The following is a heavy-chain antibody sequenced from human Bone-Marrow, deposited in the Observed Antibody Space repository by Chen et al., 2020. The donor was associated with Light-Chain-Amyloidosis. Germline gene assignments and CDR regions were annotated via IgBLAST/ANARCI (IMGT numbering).Heavy chain of an antibody. D-gene: IGHD2-8*01. CDR1: GYRFSGYA. CDR3: AAAINGEYFEF. CDR2: INVGKGNT. V-gene: IGHV1-3*01. Sequence: QLHVVQSGPEVKKPGASVNVSCKTSGYRFSGYALHWVRQAPGQRPEWIGWINVGKGNTKYSRRLQDRVTITSDTVATTAYMELNSLKSEDTAVYYCAAAINGEYFEFWGPGTLVTVSS. J-gene: IGHJ4*02.